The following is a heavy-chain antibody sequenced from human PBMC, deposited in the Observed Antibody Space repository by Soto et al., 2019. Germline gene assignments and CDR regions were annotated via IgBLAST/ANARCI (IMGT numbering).Heavy chain of an antibody. CDR3: ARGALLYSSSWYNYYYGMDV. J-gene: IGHJ6*02. D-gene: IGHD6-13*01. V-gene: IGHV1-2*02. CDR2: INPNSGGT. CDR1: GYTFTGYY. Sequence: ASVKVSCKASGYTFTGYYMHWVRQAPGQGLEWMGWINPNSGGTHYAQKFQGRVTMTRDTSISTAYMELSRLRSDDTAVYYCARGALLYSSSWYNYYYGMDVWGQGTTVTVSS.